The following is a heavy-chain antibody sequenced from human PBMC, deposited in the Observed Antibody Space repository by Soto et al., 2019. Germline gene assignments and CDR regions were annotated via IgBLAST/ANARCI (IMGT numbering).Heavy chain of an antibody. J-gene: IGHJ5*02. Sequence: PGWSLRLSCASSVFTFIDYWIHWVRQAPGEGLVWVSRISGDGSVRNYADSVKGRFTISRDNAKNTVYLQMNSLRAEDTAEYYCARDPGLNWFDPWGQGSLVTVSS. V-gene: IGHV3-74*01. CDR1: VFTFIDYW. CDR3: ARDPGLNWFDP. CDR2: ISGDGSVR.